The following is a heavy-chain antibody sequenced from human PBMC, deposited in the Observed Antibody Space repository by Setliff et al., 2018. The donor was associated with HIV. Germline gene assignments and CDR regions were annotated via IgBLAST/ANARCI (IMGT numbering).Heavy chain of an antibody. Sequence: ASVKVSCKVSGYTLTELSIHWVRQAPGKGLEWMGGFVPEHSETIYAQKFQGRVTMTEDTSTDTAFMELSGRTSEDTAVYYCATRGDLLGRRASTVTVYYYYLDVWGNGTTVTVSS. CDR3: ATRGDLLGRRASTVTVYYYYLDV. CDR2: FVPEHSET. CDR1: GYTLTELS. V-gene: IGHV1-24*01. J-gene: IGHJ6*03. D-gene: IGHD4-17*01.